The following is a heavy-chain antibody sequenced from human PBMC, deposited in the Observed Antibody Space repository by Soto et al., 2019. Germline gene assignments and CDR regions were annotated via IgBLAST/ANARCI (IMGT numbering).Heavy chain of an antibody. CDR1: GGTFSSYA. J-gene: IGHJ4*02. Sequence: QVQLVQSGAEVKKPGSSVKVSCKASGGTFSSYAISWVRQAPGQGLEWMGGSIPIFGTANYAQKFPGRVTITAHESTSTAYMELRSLRSEDTAVYYCASPSLRSGSYYFDYWGQGTLVTVSS. CDR2: SIPIFGTA. CDR3: ASPSLRSGSYYFDY. D-gene: IGHD3-10*01. V-gene: IGHV1-69*01.